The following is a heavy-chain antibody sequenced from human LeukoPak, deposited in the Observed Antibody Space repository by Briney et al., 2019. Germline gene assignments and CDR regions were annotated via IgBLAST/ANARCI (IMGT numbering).Heavy chain of an antibody. Sequence: PGGSLRLSCAASGFTFSSYSMNWVRQAPGKGLEWVSPISSSCSYIYYADSVKGRFTISRDNAKNSLYLQMNSLRAEDTAVYYCARDLLLREAFDIWGQGTMVTVSS. CDR3: ARDLLLREAFDI. J-gene: IGHJ3*02. D-gene: IGHD3-16*01. V-gene: IGHV3-21*01. CDR1: GFTFSSYS. CDR2: ISSSCSYI.